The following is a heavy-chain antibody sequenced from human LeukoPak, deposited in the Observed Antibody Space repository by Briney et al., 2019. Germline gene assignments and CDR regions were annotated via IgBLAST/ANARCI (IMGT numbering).Heavy chain of an antibody. CDR2: ISSSSSYI. J-gene: IGHJ4*02. V-gene: IGHV3-21*01. Sequence: GGSLRLSCAASGFTFSSYSMNWVRQAPEKGLEWVSSISSSSSYIYYADSVKGRFTISRDNAKNSLYLQMNSLRAEDKAVYYCASAIRYFDWLVDYWGRGTLVTVSS. D-gene: IGHD3-9*01. CDR1: GFTFSSYS. CDR3: ASAIRYFDWLVDY.